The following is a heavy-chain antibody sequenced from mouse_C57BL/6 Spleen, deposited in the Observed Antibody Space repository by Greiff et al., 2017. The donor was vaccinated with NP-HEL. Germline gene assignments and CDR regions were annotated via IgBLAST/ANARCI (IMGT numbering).Heavy chain of an antibody. D-gene: IGHD1-1*01. CDR3: ARCGDYYGSLDY. CDR1: GYTFTSYG. CDR2: IYPRSGNT. Sequence: VQLKESGAELARPGASVKLSCKASGYTFTSYGISWVKQRTGQGLEWIGEIYPRSGNTYYNEKFKGKATLTADKSSSTAYMELRSLTSEDSAVYFCARCGDYYGSLDYWGQGTTLTVSS. J-gene: IGHJ2*01. V-gene: IGHV1-81*01.